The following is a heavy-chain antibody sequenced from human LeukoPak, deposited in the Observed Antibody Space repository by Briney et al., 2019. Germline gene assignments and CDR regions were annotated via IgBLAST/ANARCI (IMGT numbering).Heavy chain of an antibody. CDR3: ARDKTFGVVISYYFDY. Sequence: GGSLRLSCAASGFTFSTYWMSWVRQAPGKGLEWVANINQDGSEKYSVDSVKGRFTISRDNSKNTLYLQMNSLRAEDTAVYYCARDKTFGVVISYYFDYWGQGTLVTVSS. D-gene: IGHD3-3*01. V-gene: IGHV3-7*01. CDR2: INQDGSEK. CDR1: GFTFSTYW. J-gene: IGHJ4*02.